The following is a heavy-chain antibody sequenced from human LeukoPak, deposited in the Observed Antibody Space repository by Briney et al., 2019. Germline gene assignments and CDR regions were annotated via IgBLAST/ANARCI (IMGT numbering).Heavy chain of an antibody. Sequence: GGSLRLSCAASGFTFDDYGMSWVRQAPGRGLEWVSGINWNGGSTGYADSVKGRFTISRDNAKNSLYLQMNSLRAEDTALYYCARVVPAAPYNWFDPWGQGTLVTVSS. V-gene: IGHV3-20*04. CDR2: INWNGGST. CDR1: GFTFDDYG. D-gene: IGHD2-2*01. CDR3: ARVVPAAPYNWFDP. J-gene: IGHJ5*02.